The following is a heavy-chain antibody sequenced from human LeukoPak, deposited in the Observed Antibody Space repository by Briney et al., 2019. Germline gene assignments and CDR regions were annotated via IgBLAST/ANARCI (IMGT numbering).Heavy chain of an antibody. CDR1: GFTFSNAW. J-gene: IGHJ4*02. V-gene: IGHV4-4*08. CDR2: IHTSGNT. D-gene: IGHD3-16*01. CDR3: AKEAWGNLDC. Sequence: ESLRLSCAASGFTFSNAWMSWVRQAPGKGLEWIGYIHTSGNTHYNPSLKSRVTISIDTSKNHFSLKLSSVTAADTAVYYCAKEAWGNLDCWGQGTLVTVSS.